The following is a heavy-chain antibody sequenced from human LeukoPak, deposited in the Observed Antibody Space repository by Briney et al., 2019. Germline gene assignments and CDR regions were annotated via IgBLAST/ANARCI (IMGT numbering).Heavy chain of an antibody. V-gene: IGHV1-69*13. CDR3: ARASVIFGVVQGPFDY. J-gene: IGHJ4*02. CDR2: IIPIFGTA. Sequence: SVKVSCKASGGTFSSYAISWVRQAPGQGLEWMGGIIPIFGTANYAQKFQGRVTITADESTSTAYMELSSLRSEDTAVYYCARASVIFGVVQGPFDYWGQGTLVTVSS. CDR1: GGTFSSYA. D-gene: IGHD3-3*01.